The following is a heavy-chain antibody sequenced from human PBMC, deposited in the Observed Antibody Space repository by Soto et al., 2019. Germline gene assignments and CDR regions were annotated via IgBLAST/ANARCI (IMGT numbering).Heavy chain of an antibody. CDR3: AKGGMATIEIGEQTDYYYYGMDV. Sequence: GGSLRLSCAASGFTFSSYGMHWVRQAPGKGLEWVAVISYDGSNKYYADSVKGRFTISRDNSKNTLYLQMNSLRAEDTAVYYCAKGGMATIEIGEQTDYYYYGMDVWGQGTTVTVSS. V-gene: IGHV3-30*18. CDR1: GFTFSSYG. CDR2: ISYDGSNK. J-gene: IGHJ6*02. D-gene: IGHD3-10*01.